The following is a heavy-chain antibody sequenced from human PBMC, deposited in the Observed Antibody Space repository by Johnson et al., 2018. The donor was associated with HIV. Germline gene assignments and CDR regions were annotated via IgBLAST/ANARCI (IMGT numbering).Heavy chain of an antibody. CDR2: INWNGGST. J-gene: IGHJ3*02. Sequence: VQLVESGGGLVQPGRSLRLSCAASGFTFDDYGMSWVRQAPGKGLEWVSGINWNGGSTGYADSVKGRFTISSDNAKNSLYLQMNSRRAEDTALYYCARGDGGSTDAFDIWGQGTMVTVSS. D-gene: IGHD1-26*01. CDR3: ARGDGGSTDAFDI. V-gene: IGHV3-20*04. CDR1: GFTFDDYG.